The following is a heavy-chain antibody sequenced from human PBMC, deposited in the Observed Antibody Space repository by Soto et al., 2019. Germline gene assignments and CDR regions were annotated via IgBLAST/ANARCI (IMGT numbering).Heavy chain of an antibody. CDR3: ARDGKQLVPTDY. CDR1: GFTFSSYS. Sequence: EVQLVEFGGGLVKPGGSLRLSCAASGFTFSSYSMNWVRQAPGKGLEWVSSISSSSSYIYYADSVKGRFTISRDNAKNSLYLQMNSLRAEDTAVYYCARDGKQLVPTDYWGQGTLVTVSS. CDR2: ISSSSSYI. J-gene: IGHJ4*02. V-gene: IGHV3-21*01. D-gene: IGHD6-13*01.